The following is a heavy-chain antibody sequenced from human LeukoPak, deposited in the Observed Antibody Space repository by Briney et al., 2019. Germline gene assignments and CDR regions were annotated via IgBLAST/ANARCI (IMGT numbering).Heavy chain of an antibody. CDR3: ARLLRLVRGVTPYYYGMDV. CDR2: IYYSGRT. CDR1: GFTFSSYA. V-gene: IGHV4-59*08. J-gene: IGHJ6*02. Sequence: PGGSLRLSCAPSGFTFSSYAISWVRQPPGKGLEWIGYIYYSGRTNYNPSLKSRLTISVDTSNNQFSLKLSSVTAADTAVYYCARLLRLVRGVTPYYYGMDVWGQGTTVTVSS. D-gene: IGHD3-10*01.